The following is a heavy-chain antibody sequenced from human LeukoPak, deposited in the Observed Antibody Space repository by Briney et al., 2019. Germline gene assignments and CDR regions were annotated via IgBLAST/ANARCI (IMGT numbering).Heavy chain of an antibody. CDR1: GGSISSYY. D-gene: IGHD6-19*01. Sequence: PSETLSLTCTVSGGSISSYYWSWIRQPPGKGLEWIGRMYTSGSTNHNPSLKSRVTMSVDTSKNQFSLKLSSVTAADTAVYYCARDQVGWHRLGYYYYMDVWGKGTTVTVSS. CDR2: MYTSGST. V-gene: IGHV4-4*07. J-gene: IGHJ6*03. CDR3: ARDQVGWHRLGYYYYMDV.